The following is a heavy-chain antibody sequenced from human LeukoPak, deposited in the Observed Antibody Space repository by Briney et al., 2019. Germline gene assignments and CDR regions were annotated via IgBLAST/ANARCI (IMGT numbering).Heavy chain of an antibody. Sequence: GGSLRLSCVASGFTFSSYWMSWVRQAPGKGLEWVANIKKDGSEKYYVDSVKGRFTISRDNAKNSLSLQMNSLRAEDTAIYYCARETLDPLRFLEWLYDYWGQGTLVTVSS. CDR1: GFTFSSYW. D-gene: IGHD3-3*01. CDR2: IKKDGSEK. CDR3: ARETLDPLRFLEWLYDY. V-gene: IGHV3-7*01. J-gene: IGHJ4*02.